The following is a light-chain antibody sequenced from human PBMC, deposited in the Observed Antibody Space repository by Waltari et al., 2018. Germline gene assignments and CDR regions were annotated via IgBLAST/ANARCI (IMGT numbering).Light chain of an antibody. Sequence: DLQMTKSPSNLSADVGDSVTITCRASQSIIRWLAWYQQKPGKAPKLLIYDASTLESGVPSRFSGSGSETEFTLTINNLQPEDFATYYCQQYLSFSGLTFGGGTKV. J-gene: IGKJ4*01. CDR1: QSIIRW. V-gene: IGKV1-5*03. CDR2: DAS. CDR3: QQYLSFSGLT.